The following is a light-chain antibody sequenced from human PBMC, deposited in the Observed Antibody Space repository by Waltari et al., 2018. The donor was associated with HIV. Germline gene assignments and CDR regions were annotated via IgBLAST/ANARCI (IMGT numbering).Light chain of an antibody. J-gene: IGLJ3*02. CDR1: ESPDHF. CDR3: QSADSSDTLGV. Sequence: YALTQPPSVYVSPGQTAKIISSGDESPDHFPHWYQQRPGQAPFLVIYKDKERPSGIPERFSGSSSGTTATLTISGVLEEDEADYYCQSADSSDTLGVFGGGTKLTVL. CDR2: KDK. V-gene: IGLV3-25*03.